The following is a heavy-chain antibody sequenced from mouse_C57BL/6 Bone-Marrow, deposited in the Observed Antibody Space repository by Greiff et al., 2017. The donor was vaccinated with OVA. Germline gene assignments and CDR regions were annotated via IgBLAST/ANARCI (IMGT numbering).Heavy chain of an antibody. CDR1: GYSITSDY. CDR3: ARWGLLTGTNYYAMDY. Sequence: VQLKESGPGLAKPSQPLSLTCSVTGYSITSDYWNWIRKFPGNKLEYMGYISYSGSTYYNPSLKSRISITRDTSKNQYYLQLNSVTTEDTATYYCARWGLLTGTNYYAMDYWGQGTSVTVSS. V-gene: IGHV3-8*01. CDR2: ISYSGST. D-gene: IGHD4-1*01. J-gene: IGHJ4*01.